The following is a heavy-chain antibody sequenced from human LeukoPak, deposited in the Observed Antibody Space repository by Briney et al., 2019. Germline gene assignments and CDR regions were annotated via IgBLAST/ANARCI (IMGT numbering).Heavy chain of an antibody. CDR3: AKSNGYGLIDI. CDR1: GGSISSYY. Sequence: SETLSLTCTVSGGSISSYYWSWIRQPPGKGLEWIGEIYHSGTTNSNPSLKSRVTISVDKSKNQLSLNLKSVTAADTAVYYCAKSNGYGLIDIWGQGTMVTVSS. V-gene: IGHV4-59*12. CDR2: IYHSGTT. J-gene: IGHJ3*02. D-gene: IGHD3-22*01.